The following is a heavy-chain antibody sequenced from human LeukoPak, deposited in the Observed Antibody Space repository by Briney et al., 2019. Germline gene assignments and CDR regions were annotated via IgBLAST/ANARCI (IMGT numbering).Heavy chain of an antibody. D-gene: IGHD3-22*01. CDR2: ISYDGNNK. J-gene: IGHJ3*01. Sequence: GGSLSLSRAASRFTLSHHAMNLVRRSPGKGLEWAAVISYDGNNKYDANSVKGRFTISRDNPKNTLYLQMNSLRPDDTAVYYCAKLGIGEHEISGYFYETQSSGVDVWGQGTMVIVSS. CDR1: RFTLSHHA. CDR3: AKLGIGEHEISGYFYETQSSGVDV. V-gene: IGHV3-30*18.